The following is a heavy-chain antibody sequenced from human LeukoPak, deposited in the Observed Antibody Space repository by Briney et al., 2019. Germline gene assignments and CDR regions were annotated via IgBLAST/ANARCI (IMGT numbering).Heavy chain of an antibody. Sequence: PGRSLRLSCAASGFPFSSYGMHWVRQAPRKGLEWVAVLSYDGSNEYYADSVKGRFTISRDNSKNTLYLQMNSLRVEDTAVYYCAGSWFYRDYFEYWGQGTLVTVSS. D-gene: IGHD3-10*01. J-gene: IGHJ4*02. V-gene: IGHV3-30*03. CDR3: AGSWFYRDYFEY. CDR1: GFPFSSYG. CDR2: LSYDGSNE.